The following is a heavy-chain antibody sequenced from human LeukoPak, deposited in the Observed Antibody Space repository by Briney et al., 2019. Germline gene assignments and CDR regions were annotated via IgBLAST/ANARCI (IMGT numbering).Heavy chain of an antibody. D-gene: IGHD2-21*02. CDR2: IYTSGST. V-gene: IGHV4-4*07. J-gene: IGHJ5*02. CDR3: ARVVVVTAIRWFDP. CDR1: GGSISSYY. Sequence: PETLSLTCTVSGGSISSYYWSWIRQPAGKGLEWIGRIYTSGSTNYNPSLKSRVTMSVDTSKNQFSLKLSSVTAADTAVYYCARVVVVTAIRWFDPWGQGTLVTVSS.